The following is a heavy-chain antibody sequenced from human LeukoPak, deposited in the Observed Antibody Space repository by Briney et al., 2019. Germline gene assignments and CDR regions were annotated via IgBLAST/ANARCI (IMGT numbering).Heavy chain of an antibody. V-gene: IGHV1-69*04. Sequence: SVKVSCKASGYTFTNYGFTWVRQAPGQGLEWMGRIIPNLGTTNRAQNFQDRVTLTADKSTNTAYMELTSLTSDDTAVYYCATTNDGGGYQWGDFFDFWGQGTLVTVSS. CDR2: IIPNLGTT. CDR1: GYTFTNYG. J-gene: IGHJ4*02. CDR3: ATTNDGGGYQWGDFFDF. D-gene: IGHD3-22*01.